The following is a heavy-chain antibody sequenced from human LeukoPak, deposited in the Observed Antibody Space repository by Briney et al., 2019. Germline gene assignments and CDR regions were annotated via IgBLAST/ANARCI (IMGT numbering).Heavy chain of an antibody. CDR1: GYTFTGYY. J-gene: IGHJ6*03. CDR3: ARDSSGYGSYYYYYMDV. CDR2: INPNSGGT. V-gene: IGHV1-2*02. Sequence: ASVKVSCKASGYTFTGYYMHWVRQAPGQGLEWMGWINPNSGGTNYAQKFQGRVTMTRDTSISTAYMELSRLRSDDTAVYYCARDSSGYGSYYYYYMDVWGKGATVTVSS. D-gene: IGHD5-12*01.